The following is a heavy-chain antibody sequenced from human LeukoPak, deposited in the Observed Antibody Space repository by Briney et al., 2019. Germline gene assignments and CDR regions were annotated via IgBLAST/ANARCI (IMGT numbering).Heavy chain of an antibody. CDR2: ISWNSGSI. Sequence: GGSLRLSCAASGSTFDDYAMHWVRQAPGKGLEWVSGISWNSGSIGYADSVKGRFTISRDNAKNSLYLQMNSLRAEVTALYYCAKDISMKQYSTATEWGQGTLVTVSS. CDR1: GSTFDDYA. D-gene: IGHD6-13*01. CDR3: AKDISMKQYSTATE. V-gene: IGHV3-9*01. J-gene: IGHJ4*02.